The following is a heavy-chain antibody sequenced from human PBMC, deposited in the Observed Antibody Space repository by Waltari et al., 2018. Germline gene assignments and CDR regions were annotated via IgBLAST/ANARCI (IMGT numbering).Heavy chain of an antibody. CDR1: GFTFSSYA. CDR2: ISYDGSNK. Sequence: QVQLVESGGGVVQPGRSLRLSCAASGFTFSSYAMHWVRQAPGKGLEWVAVISYDGSNKYYADSVKGRFTISRDNSKNTLYLQMNSLRAEDTAVYYCARGARLGTILDTLRYFDWLLYYMDVWGKGTTVTISS. V-gene: IGHV3-30-3*01. CDR3: ARGARLGTILDTLRYFDWLLYYMDV. D-gene: IGHD3-9*01. J-gene: IGHJ6*03.